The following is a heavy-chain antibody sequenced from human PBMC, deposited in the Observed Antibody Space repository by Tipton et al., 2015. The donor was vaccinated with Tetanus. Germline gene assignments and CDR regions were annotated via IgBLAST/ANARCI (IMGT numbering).Heavy chain of an antibody. V-gene: IGHV4-31*03. CDR2: IYYSGDT. Sequence: GLVKPSQTLSLTCNVSGALLTTGGYSWGWIRQPRGQGLEWLGYIYYSGDTFYNPSLKSRVSMSVDTSKNQFSLNLRSVTAADTAVYYCARDQGGGRVVRLNWFDPWGQGTLVTVSS. J-gene: IGHJ5*02. D-gene: IGHD6-6*01. CDR1: GALLTTGGYS. CDR3: ARDQGGGRVVRLNWFDP.